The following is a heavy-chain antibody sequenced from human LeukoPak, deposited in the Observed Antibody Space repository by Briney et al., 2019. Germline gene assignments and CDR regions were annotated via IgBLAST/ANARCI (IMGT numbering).Heavy chain of an antibody. CDR1: RFTFSNYE. V-gene: IGHV3-48*03. CDR3: AREGSTSGFDY. J-gene: IGHJ4*02. Sequence: GGSLRLSCAASRFTFSNYEMNWVRQAPGKGLEWLSYINGRGSTIDYADSVTGRFTISRDNAKNSLYLQMNSLRVEDTAVYYCAREGSTSGFDYWGQGTLVTVSS. D-gene: IGHD6-6*01. CDR2: INGRGSTI.